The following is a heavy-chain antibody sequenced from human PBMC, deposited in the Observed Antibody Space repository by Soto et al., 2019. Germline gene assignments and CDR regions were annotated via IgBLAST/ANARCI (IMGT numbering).Heavy chain of an antibody. CDR2: ISYDGSNK. D-gene: IGHD5-18*01. CDR1: GFTFSSYG. J-gene: IGHJ4*02. Sequence: GGSLRLSCAASGFTFSSYGMHWVRQAPGKGLEWVAVISYDGSNKYYADSVKGRFTISRDNSKNTLYLQMNSLRAEDTAVYYCAKDSSGYSYGTFDYWGQGTLVTVSS. V-gene: IGHV3-30*18. CDR3: AKDSSGYSYGTFDY.